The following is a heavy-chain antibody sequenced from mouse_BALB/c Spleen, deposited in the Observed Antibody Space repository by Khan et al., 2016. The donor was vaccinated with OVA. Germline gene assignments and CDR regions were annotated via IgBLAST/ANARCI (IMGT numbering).Heavy chain of an antibody. CDR2: INYSGST. J-gene: IGHJ4*01. CDR1: GYSITSDYA. Sequence: EVQLQESGPGLVNPSQSLSLTCTVTGYSITSDYAWNWIRQFPGNKLEWMGYINYSGSTNYNPALKSRISITRDTSKNQFFLQLNSATTEDTATYYCARDGSRYNYAMDYWGQGTSVTVSS. V-gene: IGHV3-2*02. CDR3: ARDGSRYNYAMDY. D-gene: IGHD2-3*01.